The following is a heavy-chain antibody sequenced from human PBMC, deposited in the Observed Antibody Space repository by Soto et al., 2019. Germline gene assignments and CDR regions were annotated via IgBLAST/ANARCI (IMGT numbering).Heavy chain of an antibody. Sequence: ASVKVSCKASGGTFSSYAISWVRQAPGQGLEWMGGIIPIFGTANYAQKFQGRVTITADKSTSTAYMELSSLRSEDTAVYYCAREDIVVVPAAISPAYYYYGMDVWGKGTTVTVSS. CDR2: IIPIFGTA. CDR1: GGTFSSYA. CDR3: AREDIVVVPAAISPAYYYYGMDV. J-gene: IGHJ6*04. V-gene: IGHV1-69*06. D-gene: IGHD2-2*02.